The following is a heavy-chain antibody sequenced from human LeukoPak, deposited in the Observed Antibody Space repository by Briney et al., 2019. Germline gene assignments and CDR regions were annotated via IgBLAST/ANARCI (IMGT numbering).Heavy chain of an antibody. D-gene: IGHD2-21*02. Sequence: SVKVSFKASGGTFSSYAISWVRQAPGQGLEWMGRIIPIFGTANYAQKFQGRVTITTDESTSTAYMELSSLRSEDTAVYYCASSFGLAYCGGDCYSEFDYWGQGTLVTVSS. CDR3: ASSFGLAYCGGDCYSEFDY. J-gene: IGHJ4*02. CDR1: GGTFSSYA. CDR2: IIPIFGTA. V-gene: IGHV1-69*05.